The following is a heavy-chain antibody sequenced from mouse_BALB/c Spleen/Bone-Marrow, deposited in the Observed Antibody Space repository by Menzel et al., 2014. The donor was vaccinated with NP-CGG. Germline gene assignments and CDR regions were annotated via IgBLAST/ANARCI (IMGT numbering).Heavy chain of an antibody. D-gene: IGHD2-1*01. J-gene: IGHJ2*01. CDR2: IRNKASGYTT. CDR3: ARDYLYYFDY. CDR1: GFTFTDHY. V-gene: IGHV7-3*02. Sequence: EVQVVESGGGLVQPGGFLRLSCATSGFTFTDHYMSWVRQPPGKALEWLGFIRNKASGYTTEYSASVKGRFTISRDNSQSIVYLQMNTLRAEDSATYYCARDYLYYFDYWGQGTTLTVSS.